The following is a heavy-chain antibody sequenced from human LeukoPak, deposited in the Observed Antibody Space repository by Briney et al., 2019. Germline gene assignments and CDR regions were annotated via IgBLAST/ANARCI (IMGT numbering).Heavy chain of an antibody. Sequence: GSLRLSCAASGFTFGSYAMSWVRQAPGKGLEWVSGISGSGGITNNADSVKGRFTISRDNSKNTLYLQMNSLRAEDTAVYYCAKERGDDSSGYSDYWGQGTLVTVSS. CDR2: ISGSGGIT. V-gene: IGHV3-23*01. CDR1: GFTFGSYA. J-gene: IGHJ4*02. CDR3: AKERGDDSSGYSDY. D-gene: IGHD3-22*01.